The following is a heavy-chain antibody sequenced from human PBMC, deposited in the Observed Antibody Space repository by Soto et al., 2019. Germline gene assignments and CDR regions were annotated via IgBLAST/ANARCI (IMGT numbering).Heavy chain of an antibody. D-gene: IGHD3-22*01. CDR2: IYPGDSDT. Sequence: PGESLKISCKGSGYSFTSYWIGWVRQMPGKGLEWMGIIYPGDSDTRYSPSFQGQVTISADKSISTAYLQWSSLKASDTAMYYCASYYYYDSSGYPHDDAFDIWGQGTMVTVS. CDR1: GYSFTSYW. J-gene: IGHJ3*02. V-gene: IGHV5-51*01. CDR3: ASYYYYDSSGYPHDDAFDI.